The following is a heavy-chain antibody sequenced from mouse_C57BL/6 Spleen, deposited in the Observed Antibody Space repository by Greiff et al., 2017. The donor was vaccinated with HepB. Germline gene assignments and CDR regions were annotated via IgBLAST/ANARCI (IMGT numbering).Heavy chain of an antibody. CDR2: IDPSDSYT. D-gene: IGHD1-1*01. V-gene: IGHV1-59*01. Sequence: QVQLQQPGAELVRPGTSVKLSCKASGYTFTSYWMHWVKQRPGQGLEWIGVIDPSDSYTNYNQKFKGKATLTVDTSSSTAYMQLSSLTSEDSAVYYCARGDTTVVGFDYWGQGTTLTVSS. CDR3: ARGDTTVVGFDY. J-gene: IGHJ2*01. CDR1: GYTFTSYW.